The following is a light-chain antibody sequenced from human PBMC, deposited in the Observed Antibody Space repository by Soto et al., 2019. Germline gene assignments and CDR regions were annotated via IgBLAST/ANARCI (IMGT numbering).Light chain of an antibody. CDR1: QSLSGW. V-gene: IGKV1-5*03. Sequence: DIQMTQSPSTLSAFVGDRVTITCRASQSLSGWLAWYQQKPGKAPKLLIWKATSLESGVPSRYSGRGSRTEFTLTISSLQPDDSATYHCQHCNGYPITFGGGTKVEIK. CDR3: QHCNGYPIT. J-gene: IGKJ4*01. CDR2: KAT.